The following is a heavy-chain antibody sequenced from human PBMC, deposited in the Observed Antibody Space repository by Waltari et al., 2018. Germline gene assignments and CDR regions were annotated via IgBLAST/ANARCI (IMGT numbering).Heavy chain of an antibody. CDR2: NSAYNGDT. D-gene: IGHD3-10*01. CDR3: AKGVSRLRGFDI. V-gene: IGHV1-18*01. CDR1: GYTFTNYG. J-gene: IGHJ2*01. Sequence: QVQLVQSGAEVKKSGASVKVSCKTSGYTFTNYGISWVRQAPGQGLEWMGWNSAYNGDTDYAQRIQGRATMTSDTSTSTAYLELRSLTPDDTAMYYCAKGVSRLRGFDIWGRGTQVTVSS.